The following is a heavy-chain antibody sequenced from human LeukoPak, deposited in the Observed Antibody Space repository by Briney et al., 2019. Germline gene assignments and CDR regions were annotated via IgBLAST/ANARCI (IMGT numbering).Heavy chain of an antibody. CDR3: ARNGDYYEKSGYYYLFDF. J-gene: IGHJ4*02. V-gene: IGHV4-30-4*02. CDR1: GASISTGDYS. Sequence: SETLSLTCTVSGASISTGDYSWSWIRQPPGKGLEWIGYLSYSGSTYYNPSLKSRVTISVDPSKNQFSLKLSSVTAADTAVYYCARNGDYYEKSGYYYLFDFWGQGTLVTVSS. D-gene: IGHD3-22*01. CDR2: LSYSGST.